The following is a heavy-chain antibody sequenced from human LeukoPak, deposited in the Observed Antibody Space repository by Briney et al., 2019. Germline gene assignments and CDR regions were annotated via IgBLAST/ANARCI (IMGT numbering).Heavy chain of an antibody. CDR1: GFTFSGSA. V-gene: IGHV3-30*04. CDR2: ISYDGSNK. Sequence: GGSLRLSCAASGFTFSGSALHWVRQAPGKGLEWVAVISYDGSNKYYADSVKGRFTISRDNSKNTLYLQMNSLRAEDTAVYYCARVGYANTAMVIWGQGTLVTVSS. D-gene: IGHD5-18*01. J-gene: IGHJ4*02. CDR3: ARVGYANTAMVI.